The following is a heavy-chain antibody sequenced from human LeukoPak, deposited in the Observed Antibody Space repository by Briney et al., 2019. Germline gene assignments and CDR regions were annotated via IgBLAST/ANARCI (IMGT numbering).Heavy chain of an antibody. CDR3: ARDGAVSTPEFDH. CDR1: GFTFTDYY. D-gene: IGHD3-16*01. J-gene: IGHJ4*02. Sequence: GASVKISCKAYGFTFTDYYFYWVRQAPGQGLESMGWINGNSGDTDYVQRFKGRVTMTRDTSISTVYMELEKVTSDDTAVYYCARDGAVSTPEFDHWGQGSPVTVSS. CDR2: INGNSGDT. V-gene: IGHV1-2*02.